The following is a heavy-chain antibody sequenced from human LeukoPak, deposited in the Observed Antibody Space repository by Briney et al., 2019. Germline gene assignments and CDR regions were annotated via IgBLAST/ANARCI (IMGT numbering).Heavy chain of an antibody. V-gene: IGHV3-21*01. CDR1: GFTFSSYS. CDR2: ISSSSSYI. CDR3: ARGVPYDSWSGPHYSDY. D-gene: IGHD3-3*01. J-gene: IGHJ4*02. Sequence: GGSLRLSCVASGFTFSSYSMNWVRQAPGKGLEWVSSISSSSSYIYYADSVKGRFTISRDNAKNSLYLQMNSLRAEDTAVYYCARGVPYDSWSGPHYSDYWGQGTLVTVSS.